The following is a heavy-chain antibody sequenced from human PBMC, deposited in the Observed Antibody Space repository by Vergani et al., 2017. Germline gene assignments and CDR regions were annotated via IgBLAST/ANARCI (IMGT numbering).Heavy chain of an antibody. V-gene: IGHV1-2*02. CDR3: AREGVATIWDNWFDP. CDR2: INPNSGGT. Sequence: QVQLVQSGAEVKKPGASVKVSCKASGYTFPGYYMHWVRQAPGQGLEWMGWINPNSGGTNYAQKFQGRVTMTRDTSISHAYMELSRLRSDDTAVYYCAREGVATIWDNWFDPWGQGTLVTVSS. D-gene: IGHD5-12*01. CDR1: GYTFPGYY. J-gene: IGHJ5*02.